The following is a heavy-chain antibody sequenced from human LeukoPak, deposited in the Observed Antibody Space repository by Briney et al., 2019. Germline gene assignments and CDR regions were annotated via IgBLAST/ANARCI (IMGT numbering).Heavy chain of an antibody. Sequence: PSETLSLTCTVSGGSISSHYWSWIRQPPGKGLEWIGYIYYSGSTNYNPSLKSRVTISVDTSKNQFSLKLSSMTAADTAVYYCASYSSSVTYWGQGTLVTVSS. J-gene: IGHJ4*02. D-gene: IGHD6-6*01. CDR2: IYYSGST. CDR3: ASYSSSVTY. CDR1: GGSISSHY. V-gene: IGHV4-59*11.